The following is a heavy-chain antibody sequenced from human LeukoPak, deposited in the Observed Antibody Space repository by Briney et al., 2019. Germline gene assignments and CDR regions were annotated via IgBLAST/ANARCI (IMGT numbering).Heavy chain of an antibody. Sequence: GGSLRLSCAASGFTFSSYWMSWVRQAPGKGLEWVANIKQDGSEKYYVDSVKGRFTISRDNAKNSLYLQMNSLRAEDTAVYYCARGSNDFWSGCRPIDYWGQGTLVTVSS. CDR3: ARGSNDFWSGCRPIDY. CDR1: GFTFSSYW. V-gene: IGHV3-7*01. J-gene: IGHJ4*02. CDR2: IKQDGSEK. D-gene: IGHD3-3*01.